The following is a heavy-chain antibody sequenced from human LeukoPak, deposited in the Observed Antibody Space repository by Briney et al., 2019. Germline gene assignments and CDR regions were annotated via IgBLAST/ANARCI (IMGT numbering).Heavy chain of an antibody. D-gene: IGHD3-3*01. CDR3: ARVNAPFWSGSMDV. CDR1: EFTVSSNY. Sequence: GGSLRLSCAASEFTVSSNYMNWVRQAPGKGLEWASVIYSGGSTYYADSVKGRFTISRDNSKNTLYLQMNSLRAEDTAVYYCARVNAPFWSGSMDVWGKGTTVTVSS. J-gene: IGHJ6*03. V-gene: IGHV3-66*02. CDR2: IYSGGST.